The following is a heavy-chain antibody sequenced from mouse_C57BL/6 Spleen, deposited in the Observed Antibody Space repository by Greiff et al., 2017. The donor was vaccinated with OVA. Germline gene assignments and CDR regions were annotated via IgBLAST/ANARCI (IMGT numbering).Heavy chain of an antibody. D-gene: IGHD2-2*01. CDR1: GYTFTSYW. Sequence: QVQLQQPGAELVRPGSSVKLSCKASGYTFTSYWMHWVKQRPIQGLEWIGNIDPSDSETHYNQKFKDKATLTVDKSSSTAYMQLSSLTSEDSAVYYCARRGGYGYAMDDWGQGTSVTVSS. CDR3: ARRGGYGYAMDD. V-gene: IGHV1-52*01. CDR2: IDPSDSET. J-gene: IGHJ4*01.